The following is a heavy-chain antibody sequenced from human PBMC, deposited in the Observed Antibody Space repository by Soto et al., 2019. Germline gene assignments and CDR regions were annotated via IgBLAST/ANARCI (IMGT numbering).Heavy chain of an antibody. V-gene: IGHV1-18*01. D-gene: IGHD4-17*01. CDR1: GYTFASYG. Sequence: GASVKVSCKASGYTFASYGISWVRQAPGQGLEWMGWISGYNGNTNLAQKLQGRVTMTTDTPTSTAFMELRSLRSDDTAVYYCARRYDYGDHFDYWGQGTLVTVSS. J-gene: IGHJ4*02. CDR2: ISGYNGNT. CDR3: ARRYDYGDHFDY.